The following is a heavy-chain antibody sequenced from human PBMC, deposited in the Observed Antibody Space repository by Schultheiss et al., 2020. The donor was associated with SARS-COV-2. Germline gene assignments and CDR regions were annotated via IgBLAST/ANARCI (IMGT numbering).Heavy chain of an antibody. CDR2: IYYSGST. V-gene: IGHV4-31*03. CDR1: GGSISSGGYY. CDR3: ARDAEYCSSTSCYRAFDI. D-gene: IGHD2-2*02. J-gene: IGHJ3*02. Sequence: SETLSLTCTVSGGSISSGGYYWSWIRQHPGKGLEWIGYIYYSGSTYYNPSLKSRVTISVDTSKNQFSLKLSSVTAADTAVYYCARDAEYCSSTSCYRAFDIWGQGTTVTVSS.